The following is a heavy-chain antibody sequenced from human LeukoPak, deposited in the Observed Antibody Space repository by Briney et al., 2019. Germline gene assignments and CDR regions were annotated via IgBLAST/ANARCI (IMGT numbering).Heavy chain of an antibody. CDR2: IKHDGSEK. D-gene: IGHD1-26*01. CDR1: GFTFSIYW. CDR3: ARVRIVGATSPYYYYMDV. V-gene: IGHV3-7*01. J-gene: IGHJ6*03. Sequence: GGSLRLSCAASGFTFSIYWMNWVRQAPGKGLEWVANIKHDGSEKYYVDSVKGRFTISRDNAKNSLYLQMNSLGAEDTAVYYCARVRIVGATSPYYYYMDVWGKGTTVTVSS.